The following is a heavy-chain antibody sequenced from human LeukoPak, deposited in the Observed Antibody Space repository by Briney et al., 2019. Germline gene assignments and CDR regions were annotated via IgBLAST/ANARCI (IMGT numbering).Heavy chain of an antibody. CDR1: GASMNIFY. J-gene: IGHJ4*02. CDR3: ARESGVYDILTGYQRDHFDY. V-gene: IGHV4-34*01. D-gene: IGHD3-9*01. Sequence: SETLSLTCSVSGASMNIFYWIWVRQPPGKGLEWIGEINHSGSTNYNPSLKSRVTISVDTSKNQFSLKLSSVTAADTAVYYCARESGVYDILTGYQRDHFDYWGQGTLVTVSS. CDR2: INHSGST.